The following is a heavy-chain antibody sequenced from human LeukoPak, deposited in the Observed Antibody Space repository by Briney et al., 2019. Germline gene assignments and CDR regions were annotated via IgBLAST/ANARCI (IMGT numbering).Heavy chain of an antibody. V-gene: IGHV3-30-3*01. Sequence: PGRSLRLSCAASGFTFSSYAMHWVRQAPGKGLEWVAVISYDGSNKYYADSVKGRFTISRDNSKNTLYLQMNSLRAEDTAVYYCATLPAANRGDYWGQGTLVTVSS. CDR3: ATLPAANRGDY. CDR2: ISYDGSNK. CDR1: GFTFSSYA. J-gene: IGHJ4*02. D-gene: IGHD2-2*01.